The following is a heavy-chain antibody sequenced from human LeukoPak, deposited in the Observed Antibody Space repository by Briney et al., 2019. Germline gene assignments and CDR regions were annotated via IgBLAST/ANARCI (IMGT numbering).Heavy chain of an antibody. V-gene: IGHV3-30*18. CDR1: GFTFSNYG. D-gene: IGHD5-24*01. CDR3: AKDRGDGYYYYGMDV. Sequence: GGSLRLSCAASGFTFSNYGMHWVRQAPGKGLEWVAVISYDGSNKYYGDSVKGRFTISRDNSKNTLYLQVNSLRAEDTAVYYCAKDRGDGYYYYGMDVWGQGTTVTVSS. J-gene: IGHJ6*02. CDR2: ISYDGSNK.